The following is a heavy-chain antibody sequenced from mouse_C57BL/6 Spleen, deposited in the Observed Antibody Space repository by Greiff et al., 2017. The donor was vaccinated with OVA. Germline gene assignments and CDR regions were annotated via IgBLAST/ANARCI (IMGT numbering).Heavy chain of an antibody. V-gene: IGHV1-52*01. CDR3: ARHWCYFDY. CDR2: IDPSDSGT. Sequence: VQLQQPGAELVRPGSSVKLSCKASGYTFTSYWMHWVKQRPIQGLEWIGNIDPSDSGTHYNQKFKDKATLTVDESSSTAYMQLSSLTSEDSAVYYCARHWCYFDYWGQGTTLTVSS. D-gene: IGHD1-1*02. J-gene: IGHJ2*01. CDR1: GYTFTSYW.